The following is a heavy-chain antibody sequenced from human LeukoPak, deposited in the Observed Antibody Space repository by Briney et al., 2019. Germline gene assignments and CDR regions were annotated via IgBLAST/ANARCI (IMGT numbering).Heavy chain of an antibody. V-gene: IGHV4-59*11. CDR1: GGSIGSHY. CDR3: GRPLSYYSDSSGDNAFDI. Sequence: SETLSLTCTVSGGSIGSHYWTWIRQTPGKGLEWIGYVYDIGSTKYNPSLKSRVTISVDTSKNQFSLRLSSVTAADTAVYYCGRPLSYYSDSSGDNAFDIWGQGTMVTVSS. J-gene: IGHJ3*02. CDR2: VYDIGST. D-gene: IGHD3-22*01.